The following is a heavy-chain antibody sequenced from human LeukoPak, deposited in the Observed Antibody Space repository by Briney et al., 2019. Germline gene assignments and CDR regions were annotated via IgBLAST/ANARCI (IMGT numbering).Heavy chain of an antibody. V-gene: IGHV1-24*01. CDR1: GYTLTELS. CDR2: FDPEDGET. J-gene: IGHJ4*02. Sequence: ASVKVSFKVSGYTLTELSMHWVRQAPGKGLEWMGGFDPEDGETIYAQKFQGRVTMTEDTSTDTAYMELSSLRSEDTAVYYCATFPAQYSSSWYYFGYWGQGTLVTVSS. CDR3: ATFPAQYSSSWYYFGY. D-gene: IGHD6-13*01.